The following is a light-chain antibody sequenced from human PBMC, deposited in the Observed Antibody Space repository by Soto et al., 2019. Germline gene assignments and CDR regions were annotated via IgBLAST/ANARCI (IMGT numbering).Light chain of an antibody. J-gene: IGKJ1*01. CDR3: QQYNLAPWT. CDR2: GSS. CDR1: QSVSSH. V-gene: IGKV3-15*01. Sequence: EIVMTQSPATLSVSPGERATLSCRAGQSVSSHLAWYQQTPGQGPRLLIYGSSTRATGIPARFSGSGSGTDFTLTISSLQSEDFAFYYCQQYNLAPWTFGQGTKVEIK.